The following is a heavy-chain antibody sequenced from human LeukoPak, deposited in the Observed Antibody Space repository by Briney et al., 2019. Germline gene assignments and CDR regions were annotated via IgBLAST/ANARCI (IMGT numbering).Heavy chain of an antibody. J-gene: IGHJ6*02. V-gene: IGHV3-15*01. CDR1: GFTFSGAW. CDR3: AKGDSSGWFDGNYYYYGMDV. D-gene: IGHD6-19*01. CDR2: IKSKTRGGTI. Sequence: PGGSLRLSCAATGFTFSGAWMCWVRQAPGKGLEWVGRIKSKTRGGTIDYAASVKGRFTISRDDSKNMLYLQMDSLKSEDTAVYYCAKGDSSGWFDGNYYYYGMDVWGQGTTVTVSS.